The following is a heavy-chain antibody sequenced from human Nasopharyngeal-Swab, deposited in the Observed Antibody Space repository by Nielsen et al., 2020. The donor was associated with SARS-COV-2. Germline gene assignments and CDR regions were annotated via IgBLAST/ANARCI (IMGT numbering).Heavy chain of an antibody. CDR2: ISPSGLTT. V-gene: IGHV3-23*01. J-gene: IGHJ6*03. D-gene: IGHD4-17*01. Sequence: WIRQPPGKGLEWVSGISPSGLTTYDADSVKGRFTISRDNANNTLYLQMNSLRAEDTAVYYCATLDYGDYARYYYMDVWGKGTSVTVSS. CDR3: ATLDYGDYARYYYMDV.